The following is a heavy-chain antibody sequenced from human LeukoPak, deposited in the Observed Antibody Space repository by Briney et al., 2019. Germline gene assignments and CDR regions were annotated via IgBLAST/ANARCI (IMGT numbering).Heavy chain of an antibody. J-gene: IGHJ4*02. CDR2: IWNDGSHQ. D-gene: IGHD4-17*01. V-gene: IGHV3-33*01. Sequence: GGSLRLSCSASGFSFSSYGMHWVRQAPGKGLHWVAVIWNDGSHQYYADSEKGRFTISRDNSRNTMYLQMNRLRVEDTAVYYCARDAAEYGDSHFDWWGQGTLVTVAS. CDR3: ARDAAEYGDSHFDW. CDR1: GFSFSSYG.